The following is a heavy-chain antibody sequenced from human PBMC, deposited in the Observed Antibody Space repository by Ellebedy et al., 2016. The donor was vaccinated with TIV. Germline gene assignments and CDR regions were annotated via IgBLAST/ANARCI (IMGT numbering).Heavy chain of an antibody. CDR3: AKEISSRLTYYDILTGYDY. D-gene: IGHD3-9*01. V-gene: IGHV3-23*01. J-gene: IGHJ4*02. Sequence: GESLKISXAASGFTFSSYSMNWVRQAPEKELEWVSIISGSGGETYYADSVKGRFTISRDNSKNTLYLQMNSLRAEDTAVYYCAKEISSRLTYYDILTGYDYWGQGTLVTVSS. CDR2: ISGSGGET. CDR1: GFTFSSYS.